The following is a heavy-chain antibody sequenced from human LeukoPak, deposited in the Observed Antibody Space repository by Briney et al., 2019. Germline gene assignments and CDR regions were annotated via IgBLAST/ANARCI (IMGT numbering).Heavy chain of an antibody. CDR3: ARVGGLAGTDY. CDR2: IYTGGTT. J-gene: IGHJ4*02. D-gene: IGHD1-14*01. CDR1: GFTVTSDY. V-gene: IGHV3-66*01. Sequence: PGGSLRLSCAPSGFTVTSDYMSWVRQAPGKGLEWVSVIYTGGTTYYADSVKGRFTISRDNSRNTLHLQMNSLRAEDTAVYYCARVGGLAGTDYWGQGTLVTVSS.